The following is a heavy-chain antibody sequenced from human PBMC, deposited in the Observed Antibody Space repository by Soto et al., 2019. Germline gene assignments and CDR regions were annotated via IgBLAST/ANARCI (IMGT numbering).Heavy chain of an antibody. CDR3: AKDGGYCISTSCSHDY. V-gene: IGHV3-30*18. D-gene: IGHD2-2*01. CDR1: GFTFSSYG. Sequence: PGGSLRLSCAASGFTFSSYGMHWVRQAPGKGLEWVAVISYDGSNKYYADSVKGRFTISRDNSKNTLYLQMNSLRAEDTAVYYCAKDGGYCISTSCSHDYWGQGTLVTVSS. CDR2: ISYDGSNK. J-gene: IGHJ4*02.